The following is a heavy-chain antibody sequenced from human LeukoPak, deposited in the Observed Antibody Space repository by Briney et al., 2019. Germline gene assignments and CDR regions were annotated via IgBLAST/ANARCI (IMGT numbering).Heavy chain of an antibody. D-gene: IGHD2-21*01. CDR3: ARVRAGG. Sequence: GGSLRLYPATPGLTVSRNFMSHFRQAQRRCLEWVSFIYRRRTTYYAASAKGRFTISRDNSKNTLYLQMNSLRPEDTAVYYGARVRAGGGGQASLVTVSS. J-gene: IGHJ1*01. CDR2: IYRRRTT. CDR1: GLTVSRNF. V-gene: IGHV3-53*01.